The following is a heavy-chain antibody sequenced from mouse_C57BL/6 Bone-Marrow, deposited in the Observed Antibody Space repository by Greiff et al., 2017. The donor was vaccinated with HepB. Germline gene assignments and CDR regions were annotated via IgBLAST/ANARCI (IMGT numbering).Heavy chain of an antibody. J-gene: IGHJ4*01. CDR3: ARWGSYYAMDY. D-gene: IGHD1-1*01. CDR1: GYTFTDYY. CDR2: IYPGSGNT. V-gene: IGHV1-76*01. Sequence: QVHVKQSGAELVRPGASVKLSCKASGYTFTDYYINWVKQRPGQGLEWIARIYPGSGNTYYNEKFKGKATLTAEKSSSTAYMQLSSLTSEDSAVYFCARWGSYYAMDYWGQGTSVTVSS.